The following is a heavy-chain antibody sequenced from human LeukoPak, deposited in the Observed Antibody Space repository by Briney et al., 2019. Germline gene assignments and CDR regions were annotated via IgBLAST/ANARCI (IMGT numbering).Heavy chain of an antibody. V-gene: IGHV4-30-4*08. CDR3: AREYGSVIKVVFDI. CDR1: GDSISSGDYY. J-gene: IGHJ3*02. CDR2: INYSGST. Sequence: NPSETLSLTCTVSGDSISSGDYYWTWIRQPPGKGLEWIGYINYSGSTYYNPSLKSRVTISVDMSKNQFSLKLSSVTAADTAVYYCAREYGSVIKVVFDIWGQGTMVTVSS. D-gene: IGHD2-15*01.